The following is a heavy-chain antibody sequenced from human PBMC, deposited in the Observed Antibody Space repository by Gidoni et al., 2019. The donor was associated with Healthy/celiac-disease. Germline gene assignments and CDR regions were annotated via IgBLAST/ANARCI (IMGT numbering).Heavy chain of an antibody. J-gene: IGHJ6*02. CDR1: GFTFSSYG. CDR3: ARDRCISTSCYGQYYYYYYGMDV. Sequence: QVQLVESGGGVVQPGRSLRLSCAASGFTFSSYGMHWVRPAPGKGLEWVAVISYDGSNKYYADSVKGRFTISRDNSKNTLYLQMNSLRAEETAVYYCARDRCISTSCYGQYYYYYYGMDVWGQGTTVTVSS. CDR2: ISYDGSNK. D-gene: IGHD2-2*01. V-gene: IGHV3-30*03.